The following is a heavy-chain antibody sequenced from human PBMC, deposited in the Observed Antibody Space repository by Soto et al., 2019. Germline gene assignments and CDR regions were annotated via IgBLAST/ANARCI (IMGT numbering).Heavy chain of an antibody. V-gene: IGHV3-21*01. Sequence: GGSLRLSCAASGFTFSSYSMNWVRQAPGKGLEWVSSISSSSSYIYYADSVKGRFTISRDNAKNTLYLQMNSLRAEDTAMYYCAREASKLGYCSGGSCYLPVGYWGQGTLVTVSS. CDR1: GFTFSSYS. CDR2: ISSSSSYI. CDR3: AREASKLGYCSGGSCYLPVGY. J-gene: IGHJ4*02. D-gene: IGHD2-15*01.